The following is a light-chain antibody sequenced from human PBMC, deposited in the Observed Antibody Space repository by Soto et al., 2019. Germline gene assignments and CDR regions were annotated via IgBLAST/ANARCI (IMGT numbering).Light chain of an antibody. CDR3: QQYNTFWT. CDR2: DAS. CDR1: QSIGTW. J-gene: IGKJ1*01. Sequence: GDRVTIPCRASQSIGTWLAWYQRKPGKAPKLLIYDASSLEFGVPSRFSGSGSGTEFTLTISSLQPDDFASYYCQQYNTFWTFGQGTKVDIK. V-gene: IGKV1-5*01.